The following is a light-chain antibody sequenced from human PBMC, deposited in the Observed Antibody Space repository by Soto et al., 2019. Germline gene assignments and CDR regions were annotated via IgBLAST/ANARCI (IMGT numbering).Light chain of an antibody. J-gene: IGKJ1*01. V-gene: IGKV1-5*03. CDR3: QQYNSYSRT. CDR1: QSISSW. CDR2: KAS. Sequence: DIPLTPSPSTLSASLVDRFTINFRASQSISSWLAWYQQKPGKAPKLLIYKASSLESGVPSRFSGSGSGTEFTLTISSLQPDDFATYYCQQYNSYSRTFGQGTKVDIK.